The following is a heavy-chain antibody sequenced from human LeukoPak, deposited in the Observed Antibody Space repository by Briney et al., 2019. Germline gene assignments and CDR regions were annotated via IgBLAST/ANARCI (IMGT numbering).Heavy chain of an antibody. D-gene: IGHD3-22*01. CDR1: GGSISSYY. J-gene: IGHJ3*02. CDR2: IYYSGST. Sequence: SETLSLTCTVSGGSISSYYWSWIRQPPGKGLEWIGYIYYSGSTNCNPSLKSRVTISVDTSKNQFSLKLSSVTAADTAVYYCAKEEYYYDSSGLDAFDIWGQGTMVTVSS. CDR3: AKEEYYYDSSGLDAFDI. V-gene: IGHV4-59*12.